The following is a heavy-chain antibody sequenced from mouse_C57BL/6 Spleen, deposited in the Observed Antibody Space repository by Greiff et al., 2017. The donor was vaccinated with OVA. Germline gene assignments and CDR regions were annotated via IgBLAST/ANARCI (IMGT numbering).Heavy chain of an antibody. CDR1: GYAFSSSW. CDR3: AREGYSNYRGAMDY. V-gene: IGHV1-82*01. Sequence: VQLQQSGPELVKPGASVKISCKASGYAFSSSWMNWVKQRPGKGLEWIGRIYPGDGDTNYNGKFKGKATLTADKSSSTAYMQLSSLTSEDSAVYFCAREGYSNYRGAMDYWGQGTSVTVSS. CDR2: IYPGDGDT. J-gene: IGHJ4*01. D-gene: IGHD2-5*01.